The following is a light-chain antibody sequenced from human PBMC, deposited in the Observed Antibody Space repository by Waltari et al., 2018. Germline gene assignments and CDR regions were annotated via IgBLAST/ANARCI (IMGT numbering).Light chain of an antibody. CDR1: GTDVGRSNY. CDR2: DVT. Sequence: QSALTQPASVSGSPGQSITSPCICTGTDVGRSNYVTRYQCHPGQAPKPMIYDVTARPSGVSDRFSGSKSGNTASLTISGLQTEDEAFYYCSSYTSDSTIVFGGGTRLTVL. V-gene: IGLV2-14*03. J-gene: IGLJ3*02. CDR3: SSYTSDSTIV.